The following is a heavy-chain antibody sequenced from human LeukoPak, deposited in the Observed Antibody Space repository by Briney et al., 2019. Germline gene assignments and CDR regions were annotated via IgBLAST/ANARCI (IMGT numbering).Heavy chain of an antibody. CDR2: IIPSFGTA. Sequence: SVKVSCKASGGTFNSYVINWVRQAPGQGLEWMGRIIPSFGTANYAQKFQGRVTITTDESTSTAYMELSNLRSEDTAAYFCARPMTTVTTGLDYWGQGTLVTVSS. CDR3: ARPMTTVTTGLDY. V-gene: IGHV1-69*05. CDR1: GGTFNSYV. J-gene: IGHJ4*02. D-gene: IGHD4-17*01.